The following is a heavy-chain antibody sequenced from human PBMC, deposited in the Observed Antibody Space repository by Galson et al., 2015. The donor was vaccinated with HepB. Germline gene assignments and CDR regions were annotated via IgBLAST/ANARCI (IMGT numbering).Heavy chain of an antibody. CDR1: GFTFSSYA. D-gene: IGHD6-13*01. CDR2: ISYDGSNK. CDR3: ARDDRIAAAAPDY. V-gene: IGHV3-30*04. J-gene: IGHJ4*02. Sequence: SLRLSCAASGFTFSSYAMHWVCQAPGKGLEWVAVISYDGSNKYYADSVKGRFTISRDNSKNTLYLQMNSLRAEDTAVYYCARDDRIAAAAPDYWGQGTLVTVSS.